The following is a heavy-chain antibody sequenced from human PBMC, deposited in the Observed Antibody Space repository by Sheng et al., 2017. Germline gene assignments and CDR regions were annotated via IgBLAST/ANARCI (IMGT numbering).Heavy chain of an antibody. Sequence: EVQLVESGGGSVHPGESLRLSCAASGFTSSRHWMQWVRQAPGKGPVWVSRIDGDGSTTTYADSVKGRFTIFRDNAKNTLYLQMNSLRAEDTAVYYCVRSGVPNGFDIWGQGTMVTGLF. J-gene: IGHJ3*02. CDR3: VRSGVPNGFDI. V-gene: IGHV3-74*03. D-gene: IGHD2-15*01. CDR2: IDGDGSTT. CDR1: GFTSSRHW.